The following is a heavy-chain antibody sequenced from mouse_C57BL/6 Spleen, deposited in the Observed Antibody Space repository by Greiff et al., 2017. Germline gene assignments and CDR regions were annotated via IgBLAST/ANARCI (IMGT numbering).Heavy chain of an antibody. CDR3: TFPNSNYTWYFDV. Sequence: VQLQQSGAELVRPGASVTLSCKASGYTFTDYEMHWVKQTPVHGLEWIGAIDPETGGTAYNQKFKGKAILTADKSSSTAYMELRSLTSEDSAVYYCTFPNSNYTWYFDVWGTGTTVTVSS. CDR1: GYTFTDYE. D-gene: IGHD2-5*01. V-gene: IGHV1-15*01. CDR2: IDPETGGT. J-gene: IGHJ1*03.